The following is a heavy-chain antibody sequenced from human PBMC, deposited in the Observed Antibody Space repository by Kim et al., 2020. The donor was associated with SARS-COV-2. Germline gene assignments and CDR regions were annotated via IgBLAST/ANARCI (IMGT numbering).Heavy chain of an antibody. CDR1: GGSISSYY. V-gene: IGHV4-59*08. CDR3: ARTTPRSHYYMDV. J-gene: IGHJ6*03. Sequence: SETLSLTCTVSGGSISSYYWSWIRQPPGKGLEWIGYIYYSGSTNYNPSLKSRVTISVDTSKNQFSLKLSSVTAADTAVYYCARTTPRSHYYMDVWGKGTT. CDR2: IYYSGST.